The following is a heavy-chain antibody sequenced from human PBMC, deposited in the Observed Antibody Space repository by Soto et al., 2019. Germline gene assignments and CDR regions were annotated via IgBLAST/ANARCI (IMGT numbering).Heavy chain of an antibody. CDR2: INHSGST. CDR1: GGSFSGYY. Sequence: PSETLSLTCAVYGGSFSGYYWSWIRQPPGKGLEWIGEINHSGSTNYNPSLKSRVTISVDTSKNQFSLKLSSVTAADTAVYYCAGGPSSTDYDFWSGYYTVRSQPKNYYGMDVWGQGTTVTVSS. V-gene: IGHV4-34*01. D-gene: IGHD3-3*01. CDR3: AGGPSSTDYDFWSGYYTVRSQPKNYYGMDV. J-gene: IGHJ6*02.